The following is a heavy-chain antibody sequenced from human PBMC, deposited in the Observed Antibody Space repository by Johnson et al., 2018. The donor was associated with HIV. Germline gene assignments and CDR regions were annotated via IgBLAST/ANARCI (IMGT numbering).Heavy chain of an antibody. CDR2: ISYDGSNK. D-gene: IGHD7-27*01. J-gene: IGHJ3*02. V-gene: IGHV3-30-3*01. CDR1: GFTFSSYA. Sequence: QVQLVESGGGVVQPGRSLRLSCAASGFTFSSYAMHWVRQAPGKGLEWVAVISYDGSNKYYADSVKGRFTISRDNSKNTLYLQMNSLRAEDTAVYYCARPQDWGAGGGGPFDIWGQGTMVTVSS. CDR3: ARPQDWGAGGGGPFDI.